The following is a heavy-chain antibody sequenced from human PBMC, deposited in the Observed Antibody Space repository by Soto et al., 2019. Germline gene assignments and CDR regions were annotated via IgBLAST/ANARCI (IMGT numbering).Heavy chain of an antibody. CDR2: ISAYNGNT. J-gene: IGHJ6*03. D-gene: IGHD3-10*01. V-gene: IGHV1-18*01. CDR1: GYTFTIYG. CDR3: ARVVGGSGYYYYMDV. Sequence: ASVKVSCKASGYTFTIYGISWVRQAPGQGLEWMGWISAYNGNTNYAQKLQGRVTMTTDTSTSTAYMELRSLRSDDTAVYYCARVVGGSGYYYYMDVWGKGTTVTVSS.